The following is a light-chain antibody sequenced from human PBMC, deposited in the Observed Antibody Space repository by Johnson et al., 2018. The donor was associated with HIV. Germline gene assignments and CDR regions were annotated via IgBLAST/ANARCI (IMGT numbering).Light chain of an antibody. CDR3: GTWDSSLSAYV. Sequence: QSVLTQPLSVSAPPGQKVTISCSGSSSNIENNYVSWYQQLPETAPKLLIYENNKRPSGIPDRFSGSKSGTSATLGVTGLQTGDEADYFCGTWDSSLSAYVFGTGTKVTVL. CDR2: ENN. J-gene: IGLJ1*01. CDR1: SSNIENNY. V-gene: IGLV1-51*02.